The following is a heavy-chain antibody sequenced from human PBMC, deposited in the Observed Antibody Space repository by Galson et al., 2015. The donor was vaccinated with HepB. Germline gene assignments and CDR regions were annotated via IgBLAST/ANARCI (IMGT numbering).Heavy chain of an antibody. CDR1: GFTVSSNY. J-gene: IGHJ4*02. Sequence: SLRLSCAASGFTVSSNYMSWVRQAPGKGLERVSVIYSGGNTYYADSVKGRFTISRDNSKNTLYLQMNSLRVEDTAVYYCARGGALDQWGQGTLVTVSS. D-gene: IGHD3-16*01. CDR2: IYSGGNT. CDR3: ARGGALDQ. V-gene: IGHV3-53*01.